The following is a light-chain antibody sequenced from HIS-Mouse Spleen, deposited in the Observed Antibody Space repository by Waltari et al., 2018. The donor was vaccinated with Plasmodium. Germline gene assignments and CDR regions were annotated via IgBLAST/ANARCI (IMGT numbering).Light chain of an antibody. CDR2: AAS. V-gene: IGKV1-39*01. J-gene: IGKJ1*01. CDR1: QSISSD. CDR3: QQSYSTWT. Sequence: DIQMTQSPSSLSVSVGDRVTITCRASQSISSDLNLYQQKPGKAPKLLIYAASSLQSGVPSRFSGSGSGTDFTLTISSLQPEDFATYYCQQSYSTWTFGQGTKVEIK.